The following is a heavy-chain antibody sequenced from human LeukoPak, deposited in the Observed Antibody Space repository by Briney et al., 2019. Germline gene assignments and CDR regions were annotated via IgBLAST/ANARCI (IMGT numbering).Heavy chain of an antibody. V-gene: IGHV1-3*03. CDR2: ITTGRGET. CDR3: ARGGKQWRGGNYFDS. Sequence: ASVKVSCKASGYTFTDYYLHWVRQAPGQSLEWMGWITTGRGETRYSQEFQRRITFTRDTSASTVYMDLSDLRSEDTAVYYCARGGKQWRGGNYFDSWGQGTLVAVSS. CDR1: GYTFTDYY. D-gene: IGHD6-19*01. J-gene: IGHJ4*02.